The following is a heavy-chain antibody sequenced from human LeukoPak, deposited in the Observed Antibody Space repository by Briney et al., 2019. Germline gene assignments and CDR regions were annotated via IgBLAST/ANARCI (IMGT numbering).Heavy chain of an antibody. V-gene: IGHV3-21*01. CDR1: GFTFSRYS. J-gene: IGHJ4*02. D-gene: IGHD3-16*01. CDR2: VSSSSSYI. CDR3: ARGWASEAFDY. Sequence: GGSLRLSCAASGFTFSRYSMNWVRQAPGRGLEWVSSVSSSSSYIYYADSVKGRFTISRDNAKNSLYLQMDSLRVEDTAVYYCARGWASEAFDYWGQGTLVTVSS.